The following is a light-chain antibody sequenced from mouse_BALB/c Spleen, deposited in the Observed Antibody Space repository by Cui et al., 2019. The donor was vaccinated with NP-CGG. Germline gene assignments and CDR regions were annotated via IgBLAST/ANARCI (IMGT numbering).Light chain of an antibody. CDR1: TGAVTTSNY. CDR3: ALWYSNHWV. J-gene: IGLJ1*01. V-gene: IGLV1*01. Sequence: AVVPQESALTTSPGETVSLTCRSSTGAVTTSNYANWVQERPDHLFTGLIGGTHNRAPGVPARFSGSLIGDKAALTITGTQTEDEAIYFCALWYSNHWVFGGGTKLTVL. CDR2: GTH.